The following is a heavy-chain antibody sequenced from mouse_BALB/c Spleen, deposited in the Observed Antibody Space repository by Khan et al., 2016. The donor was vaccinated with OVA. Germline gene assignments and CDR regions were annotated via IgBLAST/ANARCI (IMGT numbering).Heavy chain of an antibody. D-gene: IGHD1-1*01. Sequence: VQLQQSGPDLVKPGASVKISCKASGYSFTGYYIHWVKQSHGKSLEWIGRFNPNNGGTSFNQKFKGKAILTVDKSSNTAYMELSSLTSEDSAVLSCASDHGYFDVWGAGTTVTVSS. V-gene: IGHV1-26*01. J-gene: IGHJ1*01. CDR3: ASDHGYFDV. CDR2: FNPNNGGT. CDR1: GYSFTGYY.